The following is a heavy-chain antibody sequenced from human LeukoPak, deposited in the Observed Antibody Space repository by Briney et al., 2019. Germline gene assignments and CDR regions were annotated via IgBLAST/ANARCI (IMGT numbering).Heavy chain of an antibody. V-gene: IGHV3-23*01. CDR2: ISGSGGST. Sequence: PGGSLRLSCAASGFTFSNYAMSWVRQAPGKGLEWVSGISGSGGSTYYADSVKGRFTISRDNAKNTLYLQMNSLRADDTAVYYCARDFDRYYFDYWGQGSLVTVSS. J-gene: IGHJ4*02. CDR3: ARDFDRYYFDY. CDR1: GFTFSNYA. D-gene: IGHD3-9*01.